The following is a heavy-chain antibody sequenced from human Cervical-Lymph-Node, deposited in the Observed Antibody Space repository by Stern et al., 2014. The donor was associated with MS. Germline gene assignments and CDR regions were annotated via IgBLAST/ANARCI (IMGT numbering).Heavy chain of an antibody. CDR2: TNWNGGSI. J-gene: IGHJ6*02. CDR3: ARDRGFLEWTGTLDV. V-gene: IGHV3-20*04. Sequence: EVQLVESGGGVVRPGGSLRLACEASRFKFDDYGMSWVRQVPGKGLEWVSGTNWNGGSIGYADSVRGRFTISRDNAKKSLYLQMNSLRAEDTAVYYCARDRGFLEWTGTLDVWGQGTTVTVSS. CDR1: RFKFDDYG. D-gene: IGHD3-3*01.